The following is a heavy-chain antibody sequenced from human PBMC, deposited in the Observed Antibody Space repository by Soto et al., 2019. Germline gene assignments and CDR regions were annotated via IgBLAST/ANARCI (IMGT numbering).Heavy chain of an antibody. J-gene: IGHJ4*02. V-gene: IGHV4-59*01. CDR1: GDSTSKYY. CDR3: ACLRGKRGSRLDY. CDR2: ISYSGNT. Sequence: PSEILSLTCIISGDSTSKYYWSWIRQSPGKGVEGIGYISYSGNTNYNPSLKSRVTRSVDTSKDQLSLKVTSVTAADTAMYYCACLRGKRGSRLDYWAQGTQVTVSS. D-gene: IGHD2-15*01.